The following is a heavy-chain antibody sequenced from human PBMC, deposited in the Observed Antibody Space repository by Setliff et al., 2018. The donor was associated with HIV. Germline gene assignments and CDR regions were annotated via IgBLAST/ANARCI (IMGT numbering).Heavy chain of an antibody. D-gene: IGHD3-3*01. J-gene: IGHJ4*02. CDR1: GFAFSNYG. Sequence: GGSLRLSCAASGFAFSNYGMHWVRQAPGKRLEYVSAISNTGDHTYYADSMKGRFTISRDNSENTLYLQMSNLRVDDTAVYYCAKLRHDFLIDSWGQGTLVTVSS. CDR3: AKLRHDFLIDS. V-gene: IGHV3-64D*06. CDR2: ISNTGDHT.